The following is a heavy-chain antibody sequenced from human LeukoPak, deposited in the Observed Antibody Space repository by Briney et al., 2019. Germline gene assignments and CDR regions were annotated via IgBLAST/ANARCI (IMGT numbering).Heavy chain of an antibody. J-gene: IGHJ6*03. V-gene: IGHV1-8*01. CDR3: ARARRTVVTPNYYYYYMDV. Sequence: ASVKVSCKASGYSFTSCDINWVRQATGQGLEWMGWMNPNSGNTGYAQKFQGRVTMTRNTSISTAYMELSSLRSEDTAVYYCARARRTVVTPNYYYYYMDVWGKGTTVTVSS. CDR1: GYSFTSCD. D-gene: IGHD4-23*01. CDR2: MNPNSGNT.